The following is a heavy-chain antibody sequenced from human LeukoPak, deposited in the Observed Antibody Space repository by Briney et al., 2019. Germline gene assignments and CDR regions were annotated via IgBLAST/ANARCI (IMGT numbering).Heavy chain of an antibody. V-gene: IGHV3-30-3*01. D-gene: IGHD6-19*01. CDR1: GFTFSRYP. CDR2: ISNDGSRI. J-gene: IGHJ3*01. CDR3: ARESGWGLPHAFDF. Sequence: PGGSLRLSCAASGFTFSRYPLHWARQAPGKGLEWVTLISNDGSRIYYADSVKGRFTISRDNSKNTLFLQMSSLRAEDTAVYYCARESGWGLPHAFDFWGQGTMVTVSS.